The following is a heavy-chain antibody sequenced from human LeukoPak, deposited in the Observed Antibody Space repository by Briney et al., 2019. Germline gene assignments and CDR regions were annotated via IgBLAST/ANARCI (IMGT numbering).Heavy chain of an antibody. D-gene: IGHD6-19*01. J-gene: IGHJ4*02. CDR1: GFTFDDYA. Sequence: GRSLRLSCAASGFTFDDYAMHWVRQARGKGLEWVSGISWNSGSIGYADSVKGRFTISRDNAKNSLYLQMNSLRAEDMALYYCAKGRGVAVAGTFDYWGQGTLVTVS. V-gene: IGHV3-9*03. CDR3: AKGRGVAVAGTFDY. CDR2: ISWNSGSI.